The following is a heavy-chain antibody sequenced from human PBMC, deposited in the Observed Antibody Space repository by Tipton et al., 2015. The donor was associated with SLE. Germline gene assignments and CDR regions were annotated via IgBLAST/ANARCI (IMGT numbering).Heavy chain of an antibody. CDR2: IYHSGST. J-gene: IGHJ6*03. V-gene: IGHV4-38-2*02. CDR3: ARERSGRFRYLDV. Sequence: LRLSCTVSGYSISSGYYWGWIRQPPGKGLEWIGSIYHSGSTNYTPSLKSRVTISVDTSKNHFSLKLSSVNAADTAVYYCARERSGRFRYLDVWGKGTTVTVSS. CDR1: GYSISSGYY. D-gene: IGHD1-26*01.